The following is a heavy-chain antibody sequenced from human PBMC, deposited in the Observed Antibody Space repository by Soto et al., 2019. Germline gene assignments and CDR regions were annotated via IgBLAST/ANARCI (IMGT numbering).Heavy chain of an antibody. CDR3: SRDQWSYGTYYYGMDV. V-gene: IGHV3-21*01. J-gene: IGHJ6*02. Sequence: PGGSLRLSCAASGFTFSSYSMNWVRQAPGKGLEWVSSISSSSSYIYYADSVKGRFTISRDNAKNSLYLQMNSLRAEDTAVYYCSRDQWSYGTYYYGMDVWGQGTTVTVSS. CDR2: ISSSSSYI. D-gene: IGHD5-18*01. CDR1: GFTFSSYS.